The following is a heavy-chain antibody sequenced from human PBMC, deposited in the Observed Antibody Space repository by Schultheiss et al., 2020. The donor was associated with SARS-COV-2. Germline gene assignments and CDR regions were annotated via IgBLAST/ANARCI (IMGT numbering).Heavy chain of an antibody. V-gene: IGHV4-31*03. Sequence: SETLSLTCTVSGGSLSSDDYYWSWIRQHPGKGLEWIGYIHYSGSTYYNPSLKSRVTISVDTSKNQFSLKLSSVTAADTAVYYCARGTSIAGRAGMDVWGQGTTVTVSS. CDR2: IHYSGST. D-gene: IGHD6-6*01. CDR3: ARGTSIAGRAGMDV. CDR1: GGSLSSDDYY. J-gene: IGHJ6*02.